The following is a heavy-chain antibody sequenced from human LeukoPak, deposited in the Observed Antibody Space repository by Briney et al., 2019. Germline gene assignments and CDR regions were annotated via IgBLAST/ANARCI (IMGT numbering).Heavy chain of an antibody. V-gene: IGHV1-69*04. CDR1: GGTFSSYA. D-gene: IGHD3-16*01. CDR3: VIPLGY. Sequence: GASVKVSCKASGGTFSSYAISWVRQAPGQGLEWMGRIIPILGIANYAQKFQGRVTMTRDTSTSTVYMELSSLRSEDTAVYYCVIPLGYWGQGTLVTVSS. J-gene: IGHJ4*02. CDR2: IIPILGIA.